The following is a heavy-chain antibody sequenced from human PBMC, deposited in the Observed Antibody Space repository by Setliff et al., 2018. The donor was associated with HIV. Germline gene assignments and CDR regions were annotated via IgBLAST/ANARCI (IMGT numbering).Heavy chain of an antibody. CDR3: AHQELGYCSGGSCPPPHAFDI. CDR1: GFSLSTSGVA. Sequence: SGPTLVNPTQTLTLTCTFSGFSLSTSGVAVAWIRQPPGKALKWLALIYWDDDKHYSPSLKSRLTITKDTSKNQVVLTMTTMDPVDTATYYCAHQELGYCSGGSCPPPHAFDIWGQGTMVTVSS. V-gene: IGHV2-5*02. J-gene: IGHJ3*02. CDR2: IYWDDDK. D-gene: IGHD2-15*01.